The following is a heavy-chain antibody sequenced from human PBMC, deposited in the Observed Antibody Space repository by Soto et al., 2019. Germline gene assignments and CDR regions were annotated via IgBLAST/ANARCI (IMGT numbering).Heavy chain of an antibody. J-gene: IGHJ4*02. CDR2: ISSSSSYI. D-gene: IGHD6-19*01. CDR1: GFTFSSYS. Sequence: EVQLVESGGGLVKPGGSLRLSCAASGFTFSSYSMNWVRQAPGKGLEWVSSISSSSSYIYYADSVKGRFTISRDNAKNSLYLQMNSLRAEDTAVYYCARERIVVAGTLFDYWGQGTLVTVSS. CDR3: ARERIVVAGTLFDY. V-gene: IGHV3-21*01.